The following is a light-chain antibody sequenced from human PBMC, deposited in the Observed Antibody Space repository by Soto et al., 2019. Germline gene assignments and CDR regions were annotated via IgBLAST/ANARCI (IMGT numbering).Light chain of an antibody. CDR3: QQYNSYPWT. CDR1: QSISGW. V-gene: IGKV1-5*01. J-gene: IGKJ1*01. Sequence: DIQMTQSPSTLSASVGDRVTITCRASQSISGWLAWYQQKPGKAPKLLIYDVSSLESGVPSRFSGSGSGTEFTLAISSLQPDDFATYYCQQYNSYPWTFGQGTTVEIK. CDR2: DVS.